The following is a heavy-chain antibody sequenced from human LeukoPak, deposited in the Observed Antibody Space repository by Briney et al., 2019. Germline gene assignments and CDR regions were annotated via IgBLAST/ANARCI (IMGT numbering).Heavy chain of an antibody. V-gene: IGHV1-69*04. CDR2: IIPILGIA. Sequence: GASVKVSCKASGYTFTSYGISWVRQAPGQGLEWMGRIIPILGIANYAQKFQGRVTITADKSTSTAYMELSSLRSEDTAVYYCARGPGTYYDFWSGYYAFDIWGQGTMVTVSS. D-gene: IGHD3-3*01. CDR1: GYTFTSYG. CDR3: ARGPGTYYDFWSGYYAFDI. J-gene: IGHJ3*02.